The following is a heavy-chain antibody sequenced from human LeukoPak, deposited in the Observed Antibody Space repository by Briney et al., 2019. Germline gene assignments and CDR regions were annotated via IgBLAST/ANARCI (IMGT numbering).Heavy chain of an antibody. CDR1: GGTFRSHI. Sequence: GASVKVSCKTSGGTFRSHIFSWVRQAPGQGLEWMGRITPIINSAKYAQKFRDRLTITADTSTDTAYMELSSLTPEDTALYYCTRVNLRGSQYNWFDPWGQGTLVIVSS. V-gene: IGHV1-69*08. J-gene: IGHJ5*02. CDR3: TRVNLRGSQYNWFDP. CDR2: ITPIINSA. D-gene: IGHD1-26*01.